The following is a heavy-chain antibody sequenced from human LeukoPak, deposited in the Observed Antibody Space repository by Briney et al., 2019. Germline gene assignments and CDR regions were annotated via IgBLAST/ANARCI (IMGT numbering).Heavy chain of an antibody. Sequence: PGGSLRLSCAASGFTFSSYGMHWVRQAPGKGLEWVAVIWYDGSNKYYADSVKGRFTISRDNSKNTLYLQMNSLRAEDTAVYYCARVVVDRMATIFDYWGQGTLVTVSS. D-gene: IGHD5-24*01. CDR1: GFTFSSYG. V-gene: IGHV3-33*01. CDR3: ARVVVDRMATIFDY. CDR2: IWYDGSNK. J-gene: IGHJ4*02.